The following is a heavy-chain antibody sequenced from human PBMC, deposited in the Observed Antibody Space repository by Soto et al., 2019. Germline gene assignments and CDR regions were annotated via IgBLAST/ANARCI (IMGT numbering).Heavy chain of an antibody. CDR3: TREAGWQRMVPYD. CDR1: GYTFTSYG. Sequence: QVQLVQSGTEVKKSGASVNVSCKAFGYTFTSYGFSWVRQVPGQGLEWLGWISAFNGDTQYAQTMKGRLTVTTDTSTTTVHMELRSLTPADTAVYYCTREAGWQRMVPYDWGQGNLVTVS. J-gene: IGHJ4*02. D-gene: IGHD6-25*01. CDR2: ISAFNGDT. V-gene: IGHV1-18*04.